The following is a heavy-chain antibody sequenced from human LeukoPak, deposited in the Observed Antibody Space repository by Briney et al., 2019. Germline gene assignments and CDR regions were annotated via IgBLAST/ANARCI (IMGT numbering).Heavy chain of an antibody. CDR3: AREVSGSYYGY. D-gene: IGHD3-10*01. CDR2: INHSGST. V-gene: IGHV4-34*01. J-gene: IGHJ4*02. CDR1: GGSFSGYY. Sequence: PLETLSLTCAVYGGSFSGYYWSWIRQPPGKGLEWIGEINHSGSTNHNPSLKSRVTISVDTSKNQFSLKLSSVTAADTAVYYCAREVSGSYYGYWGQGTLVTVSS.